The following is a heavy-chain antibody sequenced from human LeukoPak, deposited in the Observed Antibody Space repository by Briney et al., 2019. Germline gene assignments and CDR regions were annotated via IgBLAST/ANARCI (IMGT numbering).Heavy chain of an antibody. D-gene: IGHD1-7*01. CDR1: GYTFTGYY. CDR3: ARDERSVELHFPFFDY. V-gene: IGHV1-2*04. J-gene: IGHJ4*02. CDR2: INPNSGGT. Sequence: ASVKVSCKASGYTFTGYYMHWVRQAPGQGLEWMGWINPNSGGTNYAQKIQGWVTMTRDTSTSTVYMELSSLRSEDTAVYYCARDERSVELHFPFFDYWGQGTLVTVSS.